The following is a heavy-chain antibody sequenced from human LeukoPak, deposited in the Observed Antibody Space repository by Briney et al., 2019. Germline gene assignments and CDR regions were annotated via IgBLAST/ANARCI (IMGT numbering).Heavy chain of an antibody. Sequence: SETLSLTCTVSGGSISSYYWSWIRQPPGKGLEWIGYIHNSGGTNYHPSLKSRVTISEDTSKNQFSLKLSSVTAADTAVYYCARGIRAGVGYWYFDLWGRGTLVTVST. CDR1: GGSISSYY. CDR3: ARGIRAGVGYWYFDL. CDR2: IHNSGGT. D-gene: IGHD3-10*01. V-gene: IGHV4-59*01. J-gene: IGHJ2*01.